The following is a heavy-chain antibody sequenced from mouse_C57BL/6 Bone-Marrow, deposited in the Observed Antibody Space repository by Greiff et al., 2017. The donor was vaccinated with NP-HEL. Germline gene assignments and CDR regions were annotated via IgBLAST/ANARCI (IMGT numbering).Heavy chain of an antibody. CDR1: GFTFSSYG. CDR2: ISSGGSYT. D-gene: IGHD2-4*01. Sequence: EVQGVESGGDLVKPGGSLKLSCAASGFTFSSYGMSWVRQTPDKRLEWVATISSGGSYTYYPDSVKGRFTISRDNAKNTLYLQMSSLKSEDTAMYYCARRDYDKGFAYWGQGTLVTVSA. J-gene: IGHJ3*01. V-gene: IGHV5-6*01. CDR3: ARRDYDKGFAY.